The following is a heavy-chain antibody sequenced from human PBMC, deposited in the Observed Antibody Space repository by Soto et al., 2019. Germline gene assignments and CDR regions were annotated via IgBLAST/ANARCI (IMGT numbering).Heavy chain of an antibody. CDR3: ARGSAVRGNWFDS. D-gene: IGHD4-17*01. V-gene: IGHV1-2*02. CDR1: GYSFTAYY. Sequence: QVQLVQSGAEVKRPGASVKVSCKASGYSFTAYYIHWVRQAPGQGLECMGWIKPHSGDTGYTQKFQGRVTMTRDTSISTAHMELSSLRYDDTAMYYCARGSAVRGNWFDSWGQGTLVTVSS. J-gene: IGHJ5*01. CDR2: IKPHSGDT.